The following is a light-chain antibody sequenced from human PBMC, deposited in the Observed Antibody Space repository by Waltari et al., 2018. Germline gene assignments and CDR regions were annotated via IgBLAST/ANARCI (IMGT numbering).Light chain of an antibody. Sequence: DIQMTQSPSSLSAPVGDRVTITCRASQIISTYLRWYQQKTGKAPNLLIYRASNFRSGVSSRFSGSGSGTDFTLTISSLQPEDFATYYCQQSYSIPRTFGQVTKVEIK. CDR3: QQSYSIPRT. CDR1: QIISTY. V-gene: IGKV1-39*01. J-gene: IGKJ1*01. CDR2: RAS.